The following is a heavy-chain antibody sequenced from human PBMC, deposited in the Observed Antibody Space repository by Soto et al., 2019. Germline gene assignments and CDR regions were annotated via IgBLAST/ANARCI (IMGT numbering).Heavy chain of an antibody. Sequence: PVGSQRLSGAASGFTFSSYAMSWVRQAPGKGLEWVSAISGSGGSTYYADSVKGRFTISRDNSKNTLYLQMNSLRAEDTAVYYCAKVPVSYCSGGSCYGGSFDYWGQGTLVTVSS. D-gene: IGHD2-15*01. CDR1: GFTFSSYA. CDR3: AKVPVSYCSGGSCYGGSFDY. CDR2: ISGSGGST. J-gene: IGHJ4*02. V-gene: IGHV3-23*01.